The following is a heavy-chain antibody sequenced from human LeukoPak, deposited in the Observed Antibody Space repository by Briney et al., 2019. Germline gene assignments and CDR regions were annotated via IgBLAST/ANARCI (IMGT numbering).Heavy chain of an antibody. Sequence: PSETLSLTCTVSGGSISSYYWSWLRQPPGKGLEWIGYIYYSGSTNYNPSLESRVTISLDTSKNQFSLKLSSVTAADTAVYYCARSFAGGSGYSYFDYWSQGILVTVSS. CDR2: IYYSGST. CDR3: ARSFAGGSGYSYFDY. D-gene: IGHD3-3*01. V-gene: IGHV4-59*08. J-gene: IGHJ4*02. CDR1: GGSISSYY.